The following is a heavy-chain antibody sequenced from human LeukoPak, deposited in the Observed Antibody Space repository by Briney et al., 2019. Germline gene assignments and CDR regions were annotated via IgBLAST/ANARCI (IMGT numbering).Heavy chain of an antibody. J-gene: IGHJ4*02. CDR3: ARAGKWELRRRVLNDY. CDR1: GYTLTELS. V-gene: IGHV1-24*01. Sequence: ASVKVSCKVSGYTLTELSMHWVRQAPGKGLEWMGGFDPEDGETIYAQKFQGRVTMTEDTSTDTAYMELRSLRSDDTAVYYCARAGKWELRRRVLNDYWGQGTLVTVSS. D-gene: IGHD1-26*01. CDR2: FDPEDGET.